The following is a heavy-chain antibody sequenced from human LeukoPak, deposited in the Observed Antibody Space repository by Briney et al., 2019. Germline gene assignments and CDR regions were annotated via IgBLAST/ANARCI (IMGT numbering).Heavy chain of an antibody. CDR2: ISASGIST. J-gene: IGHJ4*02. V-gene: IGHV3-23*01. CDR1: GFTFSSYG. CDR3: TKKGSNSWYTDY. Sequence: PGGSLRLSCAASGFTFSSYGMSWVRQAPGKGLEWFSGISASGISTYYADSVKGRFTISRDNSQHTLYLQMNSLRGEDTAVYYCTKKGSNSWYTDYWGQGTLVTVSS. D-gene: IGHD6-13*01.